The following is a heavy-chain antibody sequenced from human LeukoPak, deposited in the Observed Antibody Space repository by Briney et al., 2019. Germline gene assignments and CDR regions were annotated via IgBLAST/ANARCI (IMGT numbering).Heavy chain of an antibody. CDR1: GGSISSGGYY. V-gene: IGHV4-61*02. Sequence: SETLSLTCTVSGGSISSGGYYWSWIRQPAGKGLEWIGRIYTSGSTNYNPSLKSRVTMSVDTSKNQFSLKLSSVTAADTAVYYCAREATSGGDFDYWGQGTLVTVSS. D-gene: IGHD6-19*01. J-gene: IGHJ4*02. CDR3: AREATSGGDFDY. CDR2: IYTSGST.